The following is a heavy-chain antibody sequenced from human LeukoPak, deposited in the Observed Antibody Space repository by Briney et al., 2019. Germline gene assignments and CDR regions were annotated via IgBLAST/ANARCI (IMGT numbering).Heavy chain of an antibody. CDR1: GFTFNTYS. CDR3: AKGGLKSAVAGTRYYYYGMDV. J-gene: IGHJ6*02. V-gene: IGHV3-21*04. D-gene: IGHD6-19*01. Sequence: GGSLRLSCAASGFTFNTYSMNWVRQAPGKGLEWVSSISSSSSFIYYADSVKGRFTISRDNSKNTLYLQMNSLRAEDTAVYYCAKGGLKSAVAGTRYYYYGMDVWGQGTTVTVSS. CDR2: ISSSSSFI.